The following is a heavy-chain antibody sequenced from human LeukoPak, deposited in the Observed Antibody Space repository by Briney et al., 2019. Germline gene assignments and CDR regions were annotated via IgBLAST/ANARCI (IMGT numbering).Heavy chain of an antibody. Sequence: ASVKVSCKASGYTFTGYYIHWVRQAPGQGLEWMGWINPNSGDTNFAQKFQGRVTMTRDTSISTAYMELSRLRSDDTAVYYCASVIAGVTTDHWGQGTLVTVSS. D-gene: IGHD1-26*01. J-gene: IGHJ4*02. V-gene: IGHV1-2*02. CDR2: INPNSGDT. CDR3: ASVIAGVTTDH. CDR1: GYTFTGYY.